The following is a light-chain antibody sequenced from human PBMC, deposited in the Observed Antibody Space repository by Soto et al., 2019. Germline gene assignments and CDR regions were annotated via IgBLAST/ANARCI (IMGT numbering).Light chain of an antibody. CDR2: DSS. CDR1: QSVSSY. Sequence: EIVVTQSPATLSLSPGERATLSCRASQSVSSYLAWYQQNPGQAARLLIYDSSNRATGIAARFSGSGSGTDFTLTISSLEPEDFAVYYCQQRSNWPPGYTFGQGTKLEIK. J-gene: IGKJ2*01. V-gene: IGKV3-11*01. CDR3: QQRSNWPPGYT.